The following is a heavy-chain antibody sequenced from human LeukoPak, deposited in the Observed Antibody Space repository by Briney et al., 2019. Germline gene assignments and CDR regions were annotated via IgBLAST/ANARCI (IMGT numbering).Heavy chain of an antibody. Sequence: ASVKVSCKASGYTFTGYYMHWVRQAPGQGLEWMGWINPNSGGTNYAQKSQGRVTMTRDTSISTAYMELSRLRSDDTAVYYCARGGTRRQNWFDPWGQGTLVTVSS. CDR2: INPNSGGT. CDR3: ARGGTRRQNWFDP. J-gene: IGHJ5*02. D-gene: IGHD1-1*01. CDR1: GYTFTGYY. V-gene: IGHV1-2*02.